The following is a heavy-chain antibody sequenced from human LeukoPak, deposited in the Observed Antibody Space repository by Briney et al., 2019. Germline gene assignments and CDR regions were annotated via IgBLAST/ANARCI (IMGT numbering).Heavy chain of an antibody. V-gene: IGHV3-30-3*01. CDR3: ARLETYDSTLDY. D-gene: IGHD3-22*01. CDR1: GFTFSGYA. J-gene: IGHJ4*02. CDR2: ISYDGSNE. Sequence: GGSLRLSCAASGFTFSGYAMHWVRQAPGKGLEWVAVISYDGSNEYYADSVKGRFTISRDNSKNTLYLQMNSLSVEDTAVYYCARLETYDSTLDYWGQGTLVTVSS.